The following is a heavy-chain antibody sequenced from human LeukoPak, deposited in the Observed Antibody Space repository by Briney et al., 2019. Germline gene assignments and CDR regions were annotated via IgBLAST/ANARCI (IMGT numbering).Heavy chain of an antibody. D-gene: IGHD3-16*01. Sequence: GGSLRLSCAASGFTFSSYGMHWVRQAPGKGLEWVAFIRYDGSNKYYADSVKGRFTISRDNSKNTLYLQMNSLRAEDTAVYYCAKDASWGRYYFDYWGQGTLVTVSS. V-gene: IGHV3-30*02. CDR2: IRYDGSNK. J-gene: IGHJ4*02. CDR3: AKDASWGRYYFDY. CDR1: GFTFSSYG.